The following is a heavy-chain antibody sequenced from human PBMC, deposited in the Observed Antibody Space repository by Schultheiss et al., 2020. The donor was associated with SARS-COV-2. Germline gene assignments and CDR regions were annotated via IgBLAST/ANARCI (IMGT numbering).Heavy chain of an antibody. CDR2: ISSSGSTI. CDR3: ARAIPEWGSSGFDY. Sequence: GGSLRLSCAASGFTVSSNYMSWVRQAPGKGLEWVSYISSSGSTIYYADSVKGRFTISRDNAKNSLYLQMNSLRAEDTAVYYCARAIPEWGSSGFDYWGQGTLVTVSS. J-gene: IGHJ4*02. D-gene: IGHD3-22*01. V-gene: IGHV3-11*04. CDR1: GFTVSSNY.